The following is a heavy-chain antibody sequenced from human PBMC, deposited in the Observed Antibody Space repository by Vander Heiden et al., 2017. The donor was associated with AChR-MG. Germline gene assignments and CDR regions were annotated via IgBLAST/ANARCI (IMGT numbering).Heavy chain of an antibody. CDR2: IYYSGST. CDR3: ARVAMVRGVSFDY. J-gene: IGHJ4*02. D-gene: IGHD3-10*01. Sequence: QVQLQESGPGLVKTSQTLSLTCTVSGGSISSGDYYWRWIRQPPGKGLEWIGYIYYSGSTYYNPSLKSRVTISVDTSKNQFSLKLSSVTAADTAVYYCARVAMVRGVSFDYWGQGTLVTVSS. CDR1: GGSISSGDYY. V-gene: IGHV4-30-4*01.